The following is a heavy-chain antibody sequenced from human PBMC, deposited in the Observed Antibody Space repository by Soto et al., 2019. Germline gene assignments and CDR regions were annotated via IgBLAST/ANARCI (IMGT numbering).Heavy chain of an antibody. CDR2: KKQDGSDR. CDR3: ARGRGWLHDY. J-gene: IGHJ4*02. Sequence: EVQLVESGGGLVQPGGSLRLSCAASGFSLSDYWMNWVRQAPGKGLEWVAIKKQDGSDRYYVDSVKGRFTISRDNAKNSLYLQMSSLRVEDTALYYCARGRGWLHDYWGQGTLVTVSS. CDR1: GFSLSDYW. D-gene: IGHD6-19*01. V-gene: IGHV3-7*01.